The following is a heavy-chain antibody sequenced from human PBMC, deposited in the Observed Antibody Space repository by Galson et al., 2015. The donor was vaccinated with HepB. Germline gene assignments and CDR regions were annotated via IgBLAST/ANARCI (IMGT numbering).Heavy chain of an antibody. CDR1: GFTFSSYS. V-gene: IGHV3-48*02. CDR3: AGLSSSWYNSMDV. Sequence: SLRLSCAASGFTFSSYSMNWVRQAPGKGLEWVSYISSSSSTIYYADSVKGRFTISRDNAKNSLYLQMNSLRDEDTAVYYCAGLSSSWYNSMDVWGQGTTVTASS. J-gene: IGHJ6*02. CDR2: ISSSSSTI. D-gene: IGHD6-13*01.